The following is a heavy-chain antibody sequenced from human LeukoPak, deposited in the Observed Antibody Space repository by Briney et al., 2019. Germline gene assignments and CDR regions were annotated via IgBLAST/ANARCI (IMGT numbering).Heavy chain of an antibody. D-gene: IGHD5-12*01. Sequence: GGSLRLSCAASGFTFSSDAMTWVRQAPGEGLEWVSTITGSDDTTYYAYSVKGRFTISRDYSKNTVHLQLNNLRAEDTAMYYCAKGPQLYSGYHPDYWGQGTLVTVSS. CDR2: ITGSDDTT. J-gene: IGHJ4*02. CDR1: GFTFSSDA. CDR3: AKGPQLYSGYHPDY. V-gene: IGHV3-23*01.